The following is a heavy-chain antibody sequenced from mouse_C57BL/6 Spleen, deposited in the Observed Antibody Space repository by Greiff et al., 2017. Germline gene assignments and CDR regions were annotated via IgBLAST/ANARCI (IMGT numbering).Heavy chain of an antibody. D-gene: IGHD2-4*01. CDR2: IYPGDGDT. CDR1: GYAFSSSW. CDR3: ARLGDYDYYYAMDY. V-gene: IGHV1-82*01. Sequence: VMLVESGPELVKPGASVKISCKASGYAFSSSWMNWVKQRPGTGLEWIGRIYPGDGDTNYNGKFKGKATLTADKSSSTAYMQLSSLTSEDSAVYFCARLGDYDYYYAMDYWGQGTSVTVSS. J-gene: IGHJ4*01.